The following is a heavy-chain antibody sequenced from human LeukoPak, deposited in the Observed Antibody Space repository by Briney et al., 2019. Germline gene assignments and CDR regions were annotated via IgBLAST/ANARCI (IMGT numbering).Heavy chain of an antibody. J-gene: IGHJ6*03. CDR2: IYSDNT. CDR1: GFTVSSNS. V-gene: IGHV3-66*03. CDR3: AKDQLEGPYYYYYMDV. D-gene: IGHD1-1*01. Sequence: GGSLRLSCTVSGFTVSSNSMSWVRQAPGKGLEWVSFIYSDNTHYSDSVKGRFTISRDNSKNTLYLQMNSLRAEDTAVYYCAKDQLEGPYYYYYMDVWGKGTTVTISS.